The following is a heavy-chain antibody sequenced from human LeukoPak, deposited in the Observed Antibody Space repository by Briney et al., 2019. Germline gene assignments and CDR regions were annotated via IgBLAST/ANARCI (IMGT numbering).Heavy chain of an antibody. CDR1: GGSISSSSDY. CDR3: TRGSIAYYSMDV. V-gene: IGHV4-39*01. J-gene: IGHJ6*03. D-gene: IGHD3-22*01. Sequence: SETLSLTCTVSGGSISSSSDYWGWIRQAPGKGLEWIGSIYYHENTYYNSSLKSRVTISVDTSKSQFSLKLNSVTAADTAVYYCTRGSIAYYSMDVWGKGTTVTISS. CDR2: IYYHENT.